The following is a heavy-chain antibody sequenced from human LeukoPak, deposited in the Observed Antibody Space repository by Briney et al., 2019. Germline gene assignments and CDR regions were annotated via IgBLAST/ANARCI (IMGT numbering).Heavy chain of an antibody. CDR3: ASRMGAATFDY. Sequence: PSETLSLTCTVSGDSISSSSYYWGWIRQPPGKGLEFIGRIYYTGNTYYNPSLKSRVTISLDTSKNQFSLRLSSVTAADTAVYYCASRMGAATFDYWGQGTLVTVSS. CDR2: IYYTGNT. J-gene: IGHJ4*02. D-gene: IGHD1-26*01. V-gene: IGHV4-39*07. CDR1: GDSISSSSYY.